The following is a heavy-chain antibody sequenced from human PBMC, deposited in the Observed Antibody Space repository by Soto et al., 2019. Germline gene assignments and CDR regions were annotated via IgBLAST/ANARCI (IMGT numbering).Heavy chain of an antibody. Sequence: EVQVVETGGGLIQPGGSLRLSCAASGFSVGSNYMSWVRQAPGKGLQWVSIIHSGGNTFYADSVRDRFTISRDDSKNTLFLQMNSLRAEDTAVYYCTRAGTSSSWNYFDYWGQGTLVTVSA. CDR1: GFSVGSNY. CDR2: IHSGGNT. V-gene: IGHV3-53*02. CDR3: TRAGTSSSWNYFDY. D-gene: IGHD6-13*01. J-gene: IGHJ4*02.